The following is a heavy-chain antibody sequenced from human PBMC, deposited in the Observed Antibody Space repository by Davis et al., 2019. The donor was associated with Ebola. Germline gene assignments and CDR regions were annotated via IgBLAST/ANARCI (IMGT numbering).Heavy chain of an antibody. CDR1: GYSFTSYW. J-gene: IGHJ6*04. D-gene: IGHD3/OR15-3a*01. CDR2: FYPGDSDT. V-gene: IGHV5-51*01. Sequence: GESLKTPCKGPGYSFTSYWIGWVRQMPGKGLEWMGNFYPGDSDTRYSPSFQGQVTLSADKSISTAYLQWNSLNASDSAIYYCARRLGLGDYGMDVWGKGTTVTVSS. CDR3: ARRLGLGDYGMDV.